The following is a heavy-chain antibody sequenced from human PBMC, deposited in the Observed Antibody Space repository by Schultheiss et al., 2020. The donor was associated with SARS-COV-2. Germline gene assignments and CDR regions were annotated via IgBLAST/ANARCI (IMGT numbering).Heavy chain of an antibody. CDR1: GGSFSGYY. D-gene: IGHD6-6*01. V-gene: IGHV4-34*01. CDR3: ARKVRTIAARPRPFDY. Sequence: GSLRLSCAVYGGSFSGYYWNWIRQPPGKGLEWIGEINHSGSTNYNPSLKSRVTISVDTSKNQFSLKLSSMTAADTAVYYCARKVRTIAARPRPFDYWGQGTLVTVSS. CDR2: INHSGST. J-gene: IGHJ4*02.